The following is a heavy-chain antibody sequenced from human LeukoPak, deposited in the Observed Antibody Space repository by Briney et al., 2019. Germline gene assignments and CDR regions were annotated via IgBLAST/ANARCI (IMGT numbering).Heavy chain of an antibody. D-gene: IGHD6-13*01. Sequence: SQTLSLTCTVSGGSISSGSYYWSWIRQPAGKGLEWIGRIYTSGSTNYNPSLKSRVTISVDTSKNQFSLKLSSVTAADTAVYYCARGYSSSWFDYWGQGTLVTVSS. CDR1: GGSISSGSYY. V-gene: IGHV4-61*02. J-gene: IGHJ4*02. CDR3: ARGYSSSWFDY. CDR2: IYTSGST.